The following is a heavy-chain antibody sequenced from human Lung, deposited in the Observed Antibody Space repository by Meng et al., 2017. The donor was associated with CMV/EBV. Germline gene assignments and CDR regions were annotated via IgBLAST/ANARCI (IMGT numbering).Heavy chain of an antibody. V-gene: IGHV1-69*05. Sequence: GCVSSYAISCVRQDPGQGREWMGWCSSFFGAANYAQRFQGRVTISTDEFTTTAYMELSSLRSEDTAVYYCASSYYYDSSGYVYFDYWGQGPLVTVSS. CDR2: CSSFFGAA. J-gene: IGHJ4*02. CDR3: ASSYYYDSSGYVYFDY. D-gene: IGHD3-22*01. CDR1: GCVSSYA.